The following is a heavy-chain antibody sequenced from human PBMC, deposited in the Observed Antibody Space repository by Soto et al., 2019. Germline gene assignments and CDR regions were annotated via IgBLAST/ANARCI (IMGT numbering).Heavy chain of an antibody. Sequence: GASVKVSCKASGYTFTGYYMHWVRQAPGQGLEWMEWINPNSGGTNYAQKFQGWVTMTRDTSISTAYMELSRLRSDDTAVYYCARVPPRYDSSGYGVFDYWGQGTLVTVSS. CDR3: ARVPPRYDSSGYGVFDY. CDR2: INPNSGGT. V-gene: IGHV1-2*04. J-gene: IGHJ4*02. D-gene: IGHD3-22*01. CDR1: GYTFTGYY.